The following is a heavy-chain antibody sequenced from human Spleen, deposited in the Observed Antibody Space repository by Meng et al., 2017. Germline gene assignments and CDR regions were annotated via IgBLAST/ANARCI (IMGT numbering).Heavy chain of an antibody. J-gene: IGHJ4*02. CDR2: TYYRSKWYY. CDR3: ARQEGAFDY. V-gene: IGHV6-1*01. Sequence: QVQLQQSGPGLVKPSQTLSLSCAISGDSVSSNSAAWSWIRQSPSRGLEWLGRTYYRSKWYYQYGLSVKSRIAINPDTSKNQFSLQLNSVTPEDTAVYYCARQEGAFDYWGQGTLVTVSS. CDR1: GDSVSSNSAA. D-gene: IGHD3-16*01.